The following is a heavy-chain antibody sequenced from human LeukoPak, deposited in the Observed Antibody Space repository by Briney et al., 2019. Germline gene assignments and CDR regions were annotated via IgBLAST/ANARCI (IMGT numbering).Heavy chain of an antibody. V-gene: IGHV3-7*01. Sequence: GGSLRLSCAASGFTFSGYWMSWVRQPPGKGLEWVANIKQDGSEKNYVDSVKGRFTISRDNAKNSLYLQMTSLRVEDTAVYYCASWREDYWGQGTLVTVS. CDR1: GFTFSGYW. CDR2: IKQDGSEK. CDR3: ASWREDY. D-gene: IGHD3-3*01. J-gene: IGHJ4*02.